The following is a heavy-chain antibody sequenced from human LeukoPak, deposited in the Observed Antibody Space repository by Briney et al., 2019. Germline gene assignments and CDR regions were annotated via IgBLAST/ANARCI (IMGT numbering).Heavy chain of an antibody. CDR2: IYYSGST. D-gene: IGHD6-25*01. J-gene: IGHJ6*02. CDR1: GGSTSSYY. V-gene: IGHV4-59*01. CDR3: ARDRAAAGYYHYGMDG. Sequence: PSETLSLTHPVSGGSTSSYYWGWVRQPPGKGLEWIGYIYYSGSTNYNPSLKSRVTISVDTSKNQFSLKLSSLTAAVTAVYYCARDRAAAGYYHYGMDGWGQGTMVTVSS.